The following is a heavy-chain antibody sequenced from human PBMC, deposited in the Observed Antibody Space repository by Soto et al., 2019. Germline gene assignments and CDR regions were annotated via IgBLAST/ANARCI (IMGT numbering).Heavy chain of an antibody. D-gene: IGHD2-2*01. J-gene: IGHJ4*02. Sequence: GGSLRLSCAASGFTFSSYWMSWVRQAPGKGLEWVANIKQDGSEKYYVDSVKGRFTISRDNAKNSLYLQMNSLRAEDTAVYYCARDLLVVPAANQMTGVYWGQGTLVTVSS. V-gene: IGHV3-7*01. CDR1: GFTFSSYW. CDR2: IKQDGSEK. CDR3: ARDLLVVPAANQMTGVY.